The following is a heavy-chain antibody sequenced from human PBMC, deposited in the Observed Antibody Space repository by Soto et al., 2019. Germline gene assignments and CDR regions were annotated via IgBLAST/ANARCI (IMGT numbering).Heavy chain of an antibody. CDR3: ARESPRAAYYFDY. Sequence: PGGSLRLSCAASGFTFGSYAMHWFRQAPGKGLEWVAVISYDGSNKYYADSVKGRFTISRDNSKNTLYLQMNSLRAEDTAVYYCARESPRAAYYFDYWGQGTLVTVS. J-gene: IGHJ4*02. CDR2: ISYDGSNK. CDR1: GFTFGSYA. V-gene: IGHV3-30-3*01.